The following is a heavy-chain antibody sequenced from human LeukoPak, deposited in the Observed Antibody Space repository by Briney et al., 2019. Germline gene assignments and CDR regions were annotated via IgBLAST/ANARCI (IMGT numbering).Heavy chain of an antibody. CDR2: ISYSGST. CDR3: TRDLSSAWFYY. D-gene: IGHD6-13*01. V-gene: IGHV4-39*07. CDR1: GGSISTSNYF. Sequence: PSETLSLTCTASGGSISTSNYFWGWIRRPPGKGLEWIGTISYSGSTYYNPSLKSRVTMAVDTSKNQFSLKVSSVTAADTAVYYCTRDLSSAWFYYWGQGTLVTVSS. J-gene: IGHJ4*02.